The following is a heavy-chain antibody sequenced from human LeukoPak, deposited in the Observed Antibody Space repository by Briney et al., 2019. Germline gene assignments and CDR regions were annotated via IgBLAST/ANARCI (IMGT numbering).Heavy chain of an antibody. J-gene: IGHJ4*02. D-gene: IGHD6-19*01. V-gene: IGHV3-21*01. CDR3: ARLSNSSGWFSLDY. CDR1: GFTFSSYS. Sequence: PGESLRLSCAASGFTFSSYSMNWVRQPPGKGLEWVSSISSSSSYIYYADSVKGRFTISRDNAKNSLYLQMNSLRAEDTAVYYCARLSNSSGWFSLDYWGQGTLVTVSS. CDR2: ISSSSSYI.